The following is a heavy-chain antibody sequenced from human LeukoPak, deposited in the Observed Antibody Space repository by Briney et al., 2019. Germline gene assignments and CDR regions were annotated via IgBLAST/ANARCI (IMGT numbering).Heavy chain of an antibody. V-gene: IGHV4-34*01. Sequence: PSETLSLTCAVYGGSFSVYCWSWIRQPPGKGLEWIGEINHSGSTNYNPSLKSRVTISVDTSKNQFSLKLSSVTAADTAVYYCAREGRDYVWGSYRPRLAIADWGQGTLVTVSS. J-gene: IGHJ4*02. CDR1: GGSFSVYC. CDR3: AREGRDYVWGSYRPRLAIAD. CDR2: INHSGST. D-gene: IGHD3-16*02.